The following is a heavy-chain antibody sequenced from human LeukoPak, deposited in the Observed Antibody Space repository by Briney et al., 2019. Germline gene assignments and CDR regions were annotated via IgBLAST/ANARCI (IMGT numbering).Heavy chain of an antibody. D-gene: IGHD3-9*01. V-gene: IGHV4-59*01. J-gene: IGHJ2*01. CDR3: GRRTSYDTLTGYIYWYFDL. CDR2: INYSGST. Sequence: SGTLSLTCTVSGGSISSYYWSWIRKPPGKGLEWIGYINYSGSTDYNPSLKSRVTMSVDTSKNQFSLRLSSVTAADTAVYFCGRRTSYDTLTGYIYWYFDLWGRGTLVTVSS. CDR1: GGSISSYY.